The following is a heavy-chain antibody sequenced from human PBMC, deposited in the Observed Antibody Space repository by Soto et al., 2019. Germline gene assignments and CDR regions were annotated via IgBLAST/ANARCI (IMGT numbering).Heavy chain of an antibody. CDR1: GGTFSSYA. V-gene: IGHV1-69*13. CDR2: IIPIFGTA. D-gene: IGHD2-15*01. J-gene: IGHJ6*02. Sequence: ASVKVSCKASGGTFSSYAISWVRQAPGQGLEWMGGIIPIFGTADYAQKFQGRVTIIADESTSTAYMELSSLRSEDTAVYYCASVETQRYYYGMDVWGQGTTVTVSS. CDR3: ASVETQRYYYGMDV.